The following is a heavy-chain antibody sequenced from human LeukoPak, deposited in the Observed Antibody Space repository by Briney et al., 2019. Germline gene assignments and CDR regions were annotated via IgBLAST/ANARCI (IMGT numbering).Heavy chain of an antibody. CDR1: GFTFSSYA. V-gene: IGHV3-23*01. CDR3: AKMVREFYTISYYFDY. J-gene: IGHJ4*02. D-gene: IGHD2-8*01. Sequence: GGSLRLSCAVSGFTFSSYAMNWVRQAPGKGLEWVSGISGSGAGTYYADSVKGRFTISRDNSKNTLYLQMNSLRAENTAVYYCAKMVREFYTISYYFDYWGQGTLVTVSS. CDR2: ISGSGAGT.